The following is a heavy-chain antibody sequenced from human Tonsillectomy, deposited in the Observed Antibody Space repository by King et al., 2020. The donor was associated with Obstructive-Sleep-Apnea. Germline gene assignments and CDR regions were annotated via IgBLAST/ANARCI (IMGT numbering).Heavy chain of an antibody. CDR3: AKLLGYCSSTSCLHWFDP. V-gene: IGHV4-39*07. CDR2: IYYSGST. Sequence: QLQQSGPGLVKPSETLSLTCTVSGGSISSSSYYWGWIRQPPGTGLEWIGSIYYSGSTNYNPSLKSRVTISVDTSKNQFSLKLSSVTAADTAVYYCAKLLGYCSSTSCLHWFDPWGQGTLVTVSS. J-gene: IGHJ5*02. CDR1: GGSISSSSYY. D-gene: IGHD2-2*01.